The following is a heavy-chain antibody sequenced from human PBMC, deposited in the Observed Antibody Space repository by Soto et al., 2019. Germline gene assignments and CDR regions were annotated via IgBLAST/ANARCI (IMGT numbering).Heavy chain of an antibody. D-gene: IGHD2-15*01. CDR3: ARARFQLLHPYYYGMDV. CDR1: GGSFSGYY. CDR2: IYHTEKT. J-gene: IGHJ6*02. V-gene: IGHV4-34*01. Sequence: SETLSLTCAVYGGSFSGYYWSWIRQPPGKGLEWIGEIYHTEKTNYNPSLKSRVTISVDTSKNQFSLKLRSVTAADTGVYFCARARFQLLHPYYYGMDVWGQGTAVTVSS.